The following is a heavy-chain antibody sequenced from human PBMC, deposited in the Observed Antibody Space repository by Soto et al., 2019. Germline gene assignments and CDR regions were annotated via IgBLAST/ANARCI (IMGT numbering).Heavy chain of an antibody. D-gene: IGHD3-3*01. CDR3: ARGGGVGVAGSAAFDM. CDR2: INPATGAA. V-gene: IGHV1-2*02. Sequence: QLHLVQSGAVVKKPGASLPVSCSASGYPVPAYYMHWVRQAPGRGLEWMGGINPATGAAKYTQTFKGRVTMTRDTSTSTVFMELSGLTSEDTAVFYCARGGGVGVAGSAAFDMWGQGTLVTVSS. CDR1: GYPVPAYY. J-gene: IGHJ3*02.